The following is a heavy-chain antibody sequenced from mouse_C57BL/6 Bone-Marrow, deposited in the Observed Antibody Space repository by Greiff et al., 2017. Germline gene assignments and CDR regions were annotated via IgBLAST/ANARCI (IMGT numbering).Heavy chain of an antibody. CDR2: IYPRSGNN. D-gene: IGHD2-3*01. V-gene: IGHV1-81*01. J-gene: IGHJ2*01. CDR1: GYTFTSYG. Sequence: QVQLQQSGAELARPGASVKLSCKASGYTFTSYGISWVKQRTGKGLEWIGEIYPRSGNNYYNEKFKGTATLTADKSSSTVYMELRSLTSEDSAVYFCARNDLVSPYYFDYWGQGTTLTVSS. CDR3: ARNDLVSPYYFDY.